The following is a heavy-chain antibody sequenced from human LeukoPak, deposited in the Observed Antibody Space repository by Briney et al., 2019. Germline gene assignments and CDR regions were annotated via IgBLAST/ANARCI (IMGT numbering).Heavy chain of an antibody. CDR2: IYYSGST. J-gene: IGHJ5*02. D-gene: IGHD5-18*01. CDR1: GGSISNYY. Sequence: SETLSLTCTVSGGSISNYYWSWIRQPPGKGLEWIGYIYYSGSTNYNPSLKSRVTISVDTSKNQFSLEPRSVTAADTAVYYCARVHLDTGYRWGQGTLVTVSS. CDR3: ARVHLDTGYR. V-gene: IGHV4-59*01.